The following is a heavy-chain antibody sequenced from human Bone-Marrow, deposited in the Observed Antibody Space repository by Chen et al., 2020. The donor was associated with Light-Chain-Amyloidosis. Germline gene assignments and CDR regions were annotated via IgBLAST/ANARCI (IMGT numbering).Heavy chain of an antibody. CDR3: AKDKRGSSSSWSHYFDY. D-gene: IGHD6-13*01. CDR1: GFTFADYA. V-gene: IGHV3-43*02. CDR2: ISGDGGST. J-gene: IGHJ4*02. Sequence: EVQLVESGGGVVQPGGSLRLSCAASGFTFADYAMPWVRQAPGKGLEWVSLISGDGGSTYYADSVKGRFTISRDNSKNSLYLQMNSLRTEDTALYYCAKDKRGSSSSWSHYFDYWGQGTLVTVSS.